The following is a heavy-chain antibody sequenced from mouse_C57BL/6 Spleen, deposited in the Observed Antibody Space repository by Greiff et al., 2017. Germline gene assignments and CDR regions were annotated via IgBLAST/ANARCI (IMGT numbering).Heavy chain of an antibody. CDR2: IDSSDSET. CDR3: ASITTVGGYFDY. J-gene: IGHJ2*01. V-gene: IGHV1-52*01. CDR1: GYTFTSYW. Sequence: VQLQQPGAELVRPGSSVKLSCKASGYTFTSYWMHWVKQRPIQGLEWIGNIDSSDSETHYNQKFKDKATLTVDKSSSTAYMQLSSLTSEDSAVYYCASITTVGGYFDYWGQGTTPTVSS. D-gene: IGHD1-1*01.